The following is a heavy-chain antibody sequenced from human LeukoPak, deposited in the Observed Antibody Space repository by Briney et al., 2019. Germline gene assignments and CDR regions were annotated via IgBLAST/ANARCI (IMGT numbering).Heavy chain of an antibody. Sequence: SETLSLTCAVYGGSFSGYYWSWIRQPPGKGLEWIGEINHSGSTNYDPSLKSRVTISVDTSKNQFSLKLSSVTAADTAVYYCASSIAAAGDFDYWGQGTLVTVSS. V-gene: IGHV4-34*01. CDR1: GGSFSGYY. D-gene: IGHD6-13*01. CDR3: ASSIAAAGDFDY. CDR2: INHSGST. J-gene: IGHJ4*02.